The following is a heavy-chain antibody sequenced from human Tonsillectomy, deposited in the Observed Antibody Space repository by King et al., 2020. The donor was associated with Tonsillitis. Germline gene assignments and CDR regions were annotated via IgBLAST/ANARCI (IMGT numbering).Heavy chain of an antibody. D-gene: IGHD3-10*01. Sequence: VQLVESGGGLVQPGGSLRLSCAASGFTLTFYNMNWVRQAPGKGLEWVSYISSNSNTIYYADSVKGRFTISRDNAQNSLYLQMNSLRAEDTAVYYCATSAWRSGVGHRYFALGGRGNLLTVSS. J-gene: IGHJ2*01. CDR1: GFTLTFYN. CDR2: ISSNSNTI. V-gene: IGHV3-48*01. CDR3: ATSAWRSGVGHRYFAL.